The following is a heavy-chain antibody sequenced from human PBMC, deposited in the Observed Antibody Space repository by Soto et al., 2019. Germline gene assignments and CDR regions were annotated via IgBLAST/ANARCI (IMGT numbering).Heavy chain of an antibody. CDR3: ARVYAYYDILTGSLYYYGMDV. Sequence: SETLSLTCTVSGGSISSHYWSWIRQPPGKGLEWIGYIYYSGSANYNPSLKSRVTISVDTSKNQFSLKLSSVTAADTAVYYCARVYAYYDILTGSLYYYGMDVWGQGTTVTVSS. J-gene: IGHJ6*02. V-gene: IGHV4-59*11. CDR1: GGSISSHY. D-gene: IGHD3-9*01. CDR2: IYYSGSA.